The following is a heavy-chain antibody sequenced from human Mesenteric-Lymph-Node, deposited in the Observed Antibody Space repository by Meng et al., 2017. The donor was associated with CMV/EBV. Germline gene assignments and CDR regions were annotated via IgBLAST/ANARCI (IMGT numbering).Heavy chain of an antibody. V-gene: IGHV3-30*02. CDR1: GFTFSSYG. CDR2: IVYDGSNK. J-gene: IGHJ4*02. Sequence: GESLKISCAASGFTFSSYGMHWVRQAPGKGLEWVAFIVYDGSNKYYVESVKGRFTISRDNSKNTLYLQVNSLRPEDTAVYYCAKDSGMETYYFDYWGQGTLVTVSS. D-gene: IGHD3-10*01. CDR3: AKDSGMETYYFDY.